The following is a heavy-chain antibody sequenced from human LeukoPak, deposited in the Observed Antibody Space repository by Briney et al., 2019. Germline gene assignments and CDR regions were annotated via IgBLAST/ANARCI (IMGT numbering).Heavy chain of an antibody. Sequence: GGSLRLSCAASGFTFSSYAMSWVRQAPGKGLEWVSAISGSGGSTYYADSVKGRFTISRDNSKNTLYPQMNSLRAEDTAVYYCAKDAYYDSSGYYDVGDAFDIWGQGTMVTVSS. CDR3: AKDAYYDSSGYYDVGDAFDI. D-gene: IGHD3-22*01. CDR2: ISGSGGST. J-gene: IGHJ3*02. CDR1: GFTFSSYA. V-gene: IGHV3-23*01.